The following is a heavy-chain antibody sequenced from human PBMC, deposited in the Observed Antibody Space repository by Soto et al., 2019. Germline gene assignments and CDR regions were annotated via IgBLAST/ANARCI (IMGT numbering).Heavy chain of an antibody. CDR3: AREISSMFDYYYGMDV. V-gene: IGHV3-30-3*01. Sequence: LRLSCAASGFTFSSYAMHWVRQAPGKGLEWVAVISYDGSNKYYADSVKGRFTISRDNSKNTLYLQMNSLRAEDTAVYYCAREISSMFDYYYGMDVWGQGTTVTVSS. CDR1: GFTFSSYA. J-gene: IGHJ6*02. CDR2: ISYDGSNK. D-gene: IGHD3-10*02.